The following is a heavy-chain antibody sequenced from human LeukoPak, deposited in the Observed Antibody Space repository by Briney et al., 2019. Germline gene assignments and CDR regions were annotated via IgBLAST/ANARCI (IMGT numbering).Heavy chain of an antibody. J-gene: IGHJ4*02. Sequence: GASVKVSCKASGYTFTSYGISWVRQAPGQGLEWMGWISAYNGNTNYAQKLQGRVTITADESTSTAYMELSSLRSEDTAVYYCARVARYDFWSGYYYFDYWGQGTLVTVSS. CDR1: GYTFTSYG. CDR3: ARVARYDFWSGYYYFDY. V-gene: IGHV1-18*01. D-gene: IGHD3-3*01. CDR2: ISAYNGNT.